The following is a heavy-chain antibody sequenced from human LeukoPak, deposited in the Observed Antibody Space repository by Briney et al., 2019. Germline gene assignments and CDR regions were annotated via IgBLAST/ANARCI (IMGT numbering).Heavy chain of an antibody. D-gene: IGHD3-22*01. CDR3: ARDHRPYYYDSSGYYGVDY. CDR1: GGTFSSYD. J-gene: IGHJ4*02. V-gene: IGHV1-69*13. Sequence: SVKVSCKASGGTFSSYDISWVRQAPGQGLEWMGGIIPIFGTAKYAQKFQGRVTITADESTSTAYMELSSLRSEDTTVYYCARDHRPYYYDSSGYYGVDYWGQGTLVTVSS. CDR2: IIPIFGTA.